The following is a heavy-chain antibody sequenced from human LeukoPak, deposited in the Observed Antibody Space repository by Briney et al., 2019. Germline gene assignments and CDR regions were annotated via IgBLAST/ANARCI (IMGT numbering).Heavy chain of an antibody. Sequence: GGSLRLSCAASGFTFSSHWMPWVRHVPGKGLVWVSRISPDGNYRNFADSVEGRFSISRDNAKNTLVLQMNSLRGEDTAVYYCVRDWDHYDFDYWGQGTQVTVSS. V-gene: IGHV3-74*01. D-gene: IGHD3/OR15-3a*01. CDR3: VRDWDHYDFDY. J-gene: IGHJ4*02. CDR2: ISPDGNYR. CDR1: GFTFSSHW.